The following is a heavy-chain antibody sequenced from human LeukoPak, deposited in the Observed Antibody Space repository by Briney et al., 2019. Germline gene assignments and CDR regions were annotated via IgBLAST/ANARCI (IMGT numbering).Heavy chain of an antibody. CDR1: GFNFSSYA. V-gene: IGHV3-23*01. CDR3: AKDYTPAELRYFDWLSPPGMDV. CDR2: ISGSGGST. Sequence: PGGSLRLSCAASGFNFSSYAISWIRQAPGKGLEWVSAISGSGGSTYYADSVKGRFTISRDNSKNTLYLQMNSLRAEDTAVYYCAKDYTPAELRYFDWLSPPGMDVWGQGTTVTVSS. D-gene: IGHD3-9*01. J-gene: IGHJ6*02.